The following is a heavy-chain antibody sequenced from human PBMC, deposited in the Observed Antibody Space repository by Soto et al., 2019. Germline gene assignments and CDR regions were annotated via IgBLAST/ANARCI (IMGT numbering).Heavy chain of an antibody. D-gene: IGHD1-26*01. V-gene: IGHV3-48*02. CDR3: ARDGGSDSLHDY. Sequence: EVQLVESGGGLVQPGGSLRLSCAASGFTFSSISMNWVRQAPRKGLEWVSYISSGSSTIYYADSVKGRFTISRDNAKNSLYLQTNSLRDEDTAVYYCARDGGSDSLHDYWGQGTLVTVSS. CDR1: GFTFSSIS. CDR2: ISSGSSTI. J-gene: IGHJ4*02.